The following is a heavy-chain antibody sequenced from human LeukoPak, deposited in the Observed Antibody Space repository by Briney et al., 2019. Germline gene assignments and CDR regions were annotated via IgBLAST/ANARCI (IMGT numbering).Heavy chain of an antibody. CDR1: GGSISSSNW. Sequence: SETLSLTCAVSGGSISSSNWWSWVRQPPGKGLEWIGKIYHSGSTNYNPSLKSRVTISVDKSKNQFSLKLSSVTAADTAVYYCARAQYYYDSSGYYYFDYWGQGTLVTVSS. J-gene: IGHJ4*02. D-gene: IGHD3-22*01. V-gene: IGHV4-4*02. CDR3: ARAQYYYDSSGYYYFDY. CDR2: IYHSGST.